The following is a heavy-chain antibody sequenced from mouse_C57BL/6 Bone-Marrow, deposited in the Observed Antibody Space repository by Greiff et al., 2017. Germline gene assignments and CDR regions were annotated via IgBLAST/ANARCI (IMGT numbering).Heavy chain of an antibody. V-gene: IGHV1-64*01. D-gene: IGHD1-1*02. J-gene: IGHJ4*01. CDR3: ARWALLRWMDY. Sequence: VQLQQPGAELVMPGASVKLSCKASGYTFTSYWMHWVKQRPGQGLEWIGMIHPNSGSTNYNEKFKSKATLTVDKSSSTAYMQLSSLTSEDSAVYYCARWALLRWMDYWGQGTSVTVSS. CDR1: GYTFTSYW. CDR2: IHPNSGST.